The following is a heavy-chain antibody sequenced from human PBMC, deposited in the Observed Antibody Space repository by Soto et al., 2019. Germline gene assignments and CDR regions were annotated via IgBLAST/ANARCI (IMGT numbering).Heavy chain of an antibody. Sequence: GGSLRLSCAASGFTVSSNYMSWVRQAPGKGLEWVSVIHSGGSTYYADSVKGRFTISRDNSKNTLYLQMNSLRVEDTAVYYCARDLYYDILTDYYYYGMDVWGQGTTVTVSS. J-gene: IGHJ6*02. D-gene: IGHD3-9*01. CDR3: ARDLYYDILTDYYYYGMDV. V-gene: IGHV3-53*01. CDR2: IHSGGST. CDR1: GFTVSSNY.